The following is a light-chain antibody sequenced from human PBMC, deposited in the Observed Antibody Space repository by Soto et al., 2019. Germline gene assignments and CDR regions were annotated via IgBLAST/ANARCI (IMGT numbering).Light chain of an antibody. Sequence: LQMPPAASILSASVGDRVTITCRARPGIGSWLAWYQQKPGRAPNLLIHKASHLESGVPSRFSGSGSGTEFTLTISSLQPGDFATYYCQHYNSYPCTFGHRSKVDIK. CDR1: PGIGSW. CDR3: QHYNSYPCT. J-gene: IGKJ1*01. V-gene: IGKV1-5*03. CDR2: KAS.